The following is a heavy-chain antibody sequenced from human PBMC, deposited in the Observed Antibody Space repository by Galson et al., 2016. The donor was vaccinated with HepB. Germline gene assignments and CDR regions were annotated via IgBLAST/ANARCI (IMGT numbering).Heavy chain of an antibody. CDR2: IIPILGIA. Sequence: SVKVSCKASGGTFSSYAISWVRQAPGQGLEWMGRIIPILGIANYAQKFQGRVTITADKSTSTAYMELSSLRSEDTAVYYCARQKAVFALYYVDYWGQGTLVTVSS. CDR1: GGTFSSYA. CDR3: ARQKAVFALYYVDY. V-gene: IGHV1-69*04. J-gene: IGHJ4*02.